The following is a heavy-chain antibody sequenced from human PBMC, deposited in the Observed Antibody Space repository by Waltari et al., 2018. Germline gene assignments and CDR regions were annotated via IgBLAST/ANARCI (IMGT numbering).Heavy chain of an antibody. CDR1: GGTFSSYA. V-gene: IGHV1-69*01. Sequence: QVQLVQSGAEVKKPGSSVKVSCKASGGTFSSYAISWVRQAPGQGLEWMGWIIPIFGTANYAQKFQGRVTITADESTSTAYMELSSLRSEDTAVYYCARECHRVAGTIYYYYGMDVWGQGTTVTVSS. J-gene: IGHJ6*02. CDR3: ARECHRVAGTIYYYYGMDV. D-gene: IGHD6-19*01. CDR2: IIPIFGTA.